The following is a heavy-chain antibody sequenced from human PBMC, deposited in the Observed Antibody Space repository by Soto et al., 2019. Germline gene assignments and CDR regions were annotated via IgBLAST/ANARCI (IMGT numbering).Heavy chain of an antibody. D-gene: IGHD3-3*01. J-gene: IGHJ6*02. CDR1: GFTFSSYG. Sequence: QVQLVESGGGVVQPGRSLRLFCAASGFTFSSYGMHWVRQAPGKGLEWVAVISYDGSNKYYADSVKGRFTISRDNSKNTLYLQMNSLRAEDTAVYYCAKDGASYYDFWSGYAHKYYYGMDVWGQGTTVTVSS. V-gene: IGHV3-30*18. CDR2: ISYDGSNK. CDR3: AKDGASYYDFWSGYAHKYYYGMDV.